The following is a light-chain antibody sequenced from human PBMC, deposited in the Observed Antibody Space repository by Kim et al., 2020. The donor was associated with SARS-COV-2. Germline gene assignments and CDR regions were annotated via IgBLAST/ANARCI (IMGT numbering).Light chain of an antibody. CDR3: QQYDSWYPSIT. J-gene: IGKJ5*01. CDR2: GAS. V-gene: IGKV3D-15*01. CDR1: QNVSSN. Sequence: EIVMTQSPATVSVSPGERATLSCRASQNVSSNLAWYQQKPGQTPRLLIYGASTRATGVPARFSGSGSGTEFTPTISSLQSEDFGLYYCQQYDSWYPSITFGRGTQLEIK.